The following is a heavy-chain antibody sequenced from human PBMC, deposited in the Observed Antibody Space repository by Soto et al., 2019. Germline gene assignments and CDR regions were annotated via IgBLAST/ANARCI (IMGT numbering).Heavy chain of an antibody. Sequence: EVQMLESGGGLVQPGGSLRLSCAASGFTFSNYAMTWVRQAPGKGLQWVSSITGSGGGTYYADSVKGRFTISRDTSKNTLFMQMNGLRVEDTAVYYCAKGLEQLVPFDHWGQGTQVTVSP. V-gene: IGHV3-23*01. D-gene: IGHD6-13*01. CDR1: GFTFSNYA. CDR3: AKGLEQLVPFDH. CDR2: ITGSGGGT. J-gene: IGHJ4*02.